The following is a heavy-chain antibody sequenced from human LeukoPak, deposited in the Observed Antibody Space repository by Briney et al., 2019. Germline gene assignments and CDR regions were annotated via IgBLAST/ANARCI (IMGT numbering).Heavy chain of an antibody. CDR1: GGSISSSSYY. CDR3: ARGYYDILTAPGWFDP. J-gene: IGHJ5*02. D-gene: IGHD3-9*01. CDR2: IYYSGST. V-gene: IGHV4-39*01. Sequence: SETLSLTCTVSGGSISSSSYYWGWIRQPPGKGLEWIGSIYYSGSTYYNPSLKSRVTISVDTSKNQFSLKLSSVTAADTAVYYCARGYYDILTAPGWFDPWGQGTLVTVSS.